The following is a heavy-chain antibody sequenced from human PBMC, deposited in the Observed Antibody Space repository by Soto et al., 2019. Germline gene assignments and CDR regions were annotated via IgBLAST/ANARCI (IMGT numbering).Heavy chain of an antibody. Sequence: GGSLRLSCASSGFTFSSYAIIWVRQAPAKGPEWISAITGRCGSTYHADSVKGRFTISRDNSKNTLYLQTNSLRVEDTAEYYCANGPAHASPYHLDWRGQGTLVTVSS. J-gene: IGHJ4*02. V-gene: IGHV3-23*01. CDR1: GFTFSSYA. CDR2: ITGRCGST. CDR3: ANGPAHASPYHLDW. D-gene: IGHD2-8*02.